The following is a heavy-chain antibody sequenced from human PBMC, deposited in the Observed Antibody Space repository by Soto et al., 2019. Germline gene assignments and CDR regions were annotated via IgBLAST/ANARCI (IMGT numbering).Heavy chain of an antibody. Sequence: ASVKVSCKASGYTFTGYYMHWVRQAPGQGLEWMGWINPGNGNTKYSQNFQGRVTITRDTSASTAYMELSGLRSEDTAVYYCARGAPPDYWGLGTLVTVSS. CDR1: GYTFTGYY. V-gene: IGHV1-3*01. D-gene: IGHD3-10*01. CDR2: INPGNGNT. CDR3: ARGAPPDY. J-gene: IGHJ4*02.